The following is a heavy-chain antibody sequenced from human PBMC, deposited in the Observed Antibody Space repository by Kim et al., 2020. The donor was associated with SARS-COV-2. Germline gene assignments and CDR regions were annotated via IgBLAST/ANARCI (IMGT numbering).Heavy chain of an antibody. CDR3: ARDNYGGRSREYYFDY. J-gene: IGHJ4*02. CDR1: GGSISSGSYY. Sequence: SETLSLTCTVSGGSISSGSYYWSWIRQPAGKGLEWIGRIYTSGSTNYNPSLKSRVTISVDTSKNQFSLKLSSVTAADTAVYYCARDNYGGRSREYYFDYWGQGTLVTVSS. CDR2: IYTSGST. V-gene: IGHV4-61*02. D-gene: IGHD4-17*01.